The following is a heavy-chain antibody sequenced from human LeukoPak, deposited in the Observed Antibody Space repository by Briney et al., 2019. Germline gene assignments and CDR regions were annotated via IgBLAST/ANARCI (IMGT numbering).Heavy chain of an antibody. CDR3: ARSAFGDYSFDY. D-gene: IGHD3-16*01. Sequence: SETLSLTCTVSGGSISSYYWSWIRQPPGKGLEWIAYIHHSGSTNYNNSLKSRVTISVDTSKNQFSLKLSSVTAADTAVYYCARSAFGDYSFDYWGQGTLVTVSS. CDR1: GGSISSYY. J-gene: IGHJ4*02. CDR2: IHHSGST. V-gene: IGHV4-59*01.